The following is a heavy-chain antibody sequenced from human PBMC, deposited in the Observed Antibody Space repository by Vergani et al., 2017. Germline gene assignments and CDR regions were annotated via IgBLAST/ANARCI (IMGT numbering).Heavy chain of an antibody. V-gene: IGHV3-21*01. CDR3: ARVSSRYDSEVIDY. CDR2: ISSSSSYI. J-gene: IGHJ4*02. D-gene: IGHD5-12*01. CDR1: GFTFSSYS. Sequence: EVQLVESGGGLVKPGGSLRLSCAASGFTFSSYSMNWVRQAPGKGLEWVSSISSSSSYIYYADSVKGRFTISRHNAKNSLYLQMNSLRAEDTAVYYCARVSSRYDSEVIDYWGQGTLVTVSS.